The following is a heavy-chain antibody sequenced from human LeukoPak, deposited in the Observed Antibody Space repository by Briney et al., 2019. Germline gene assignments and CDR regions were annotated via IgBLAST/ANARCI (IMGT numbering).Heavy chain of an antibody. Sequence: QTGGSLRLSCVASGFTFSSNVMIWVRQAPGKGLEWVSSIPASGGSTYYADSVKGRFTISRDNSKNSLYLQMNSLRAEDTAVYYCAKESSGGWYSDYWGQGTLVTVSS. J-gene: IGHJ4*02. CDR3: AKESSGGWYSDY. CDR1: GFTFSSNV. CDR2: IPASGGST. D-gene: IGHD2-21*02. V-gene: IGHV3-23*01.